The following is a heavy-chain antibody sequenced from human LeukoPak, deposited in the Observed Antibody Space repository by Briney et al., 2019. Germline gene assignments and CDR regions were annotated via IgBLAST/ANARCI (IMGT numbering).Heavy chain of an antibody. Sequence: GGSLRLSCAASGFTFSSYAMSWVRQAPGKGLEWASAISGSGGSTYYADSVKGRFTISRDNSKNTLYLQMNSLRAEDTAVYYCAKSIAAAGTGWFDPWGQGTLVTVSS. CDR1: GFTFSSYA. CDR2: ISGSGGST. V-gene: IGHV3-23*01. D-gene: IGHD6-13*01. J-gene: IGHJ5*02. CDR3: AKSIAAAGTGWFDP.